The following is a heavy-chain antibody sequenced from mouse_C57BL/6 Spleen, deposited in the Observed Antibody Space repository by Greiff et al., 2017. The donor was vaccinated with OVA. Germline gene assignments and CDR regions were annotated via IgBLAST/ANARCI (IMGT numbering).Heavy chain of an antibody. D-gene: IGHD3-2*02. Sequence: QVHVKQSGAELVRPGASVTLSCKASGYTFTDYEMHWVKQTPVHGLEWIGAIDPETGGTAYNQKFKGKAILTADKSSSTAYMELRSLTSEDSAVYYCTRSDSSGWFAYWGQGTLVTVSA. J-gene: IGHJ3*01. CDR2: IDPETGGT. CDR3: TRSDSSGWFAY. CDR1: GYTFTDYE. V-gene: IGHV1-15*01.